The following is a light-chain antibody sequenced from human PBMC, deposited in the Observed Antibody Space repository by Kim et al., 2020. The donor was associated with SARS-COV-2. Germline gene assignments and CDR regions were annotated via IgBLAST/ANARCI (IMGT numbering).Light chain of an antibody. Sequence: ASVGDRITITCRASQGIRTWLAWYQQKPGTAPKLLISGASSLQTGIPSRFSGGRSGTDFTLTISSLQPEDFATYFCQQTDSFPLTFGGGTKVDIK. V-gene: IGKV1-12*01. J-gene: IGKJ4*01. CDR2: GAS. CDR3: QQTDSFPLT. CDR1: QGIRTW.